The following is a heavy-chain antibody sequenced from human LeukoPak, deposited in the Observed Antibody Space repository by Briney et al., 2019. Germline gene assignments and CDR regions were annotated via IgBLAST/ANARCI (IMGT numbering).Heavy chain of an antibody. CDR1: GFTFTSYA. CDR2: IYYSGST. D-gene: IGHD6-13*01. J-gene: IGHJ4*02. CDR3: ARQIPTPTAAGTGPFDY. V-gene: IGHV4-39*01. Sequence: PGGSLRLSCAASGFTFTSYAMSWVRQAPGKGLEWIGSIYYSGSTYYNPSLKSRVTISVDTSKNQFSLKLSSVTAADTAVYYCARQIPTPTAAGTGPFDYWGQGTLVTVSS.